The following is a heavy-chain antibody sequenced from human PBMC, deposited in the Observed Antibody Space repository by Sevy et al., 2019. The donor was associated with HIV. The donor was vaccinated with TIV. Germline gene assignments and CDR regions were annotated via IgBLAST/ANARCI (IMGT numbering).Heavy chain of an antibody. V-gene: IGHV1-2*02. CDR2: INPNSGGT. Sequence: ASVKVSCKASGYTFTGYYMHWVRQAPGQGLEWMGWINPNSGGTNYAQKFQGRVTMTRDTSISTAYMELSRLRCDDTAVYYCARERVYCSGGSCKPGGWFDPWGQGTLVTVSS. J-gene: IGHJ5*02. CDR3: ARERVYCSGGSCKPGGWFDP. CDR1: GYTFTGYY. D-gene: IGHD2-15*01.